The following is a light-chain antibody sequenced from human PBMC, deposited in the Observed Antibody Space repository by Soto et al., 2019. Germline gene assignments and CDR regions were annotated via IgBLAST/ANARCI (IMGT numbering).Light chain of an antibody. V-gene: IGKV3-20*01. CDR1: QSVPSSY. Sequence: EIVLTQSPGPLSVSPGERATLSCRASQSVPSSYLAWYQQKLGQPPKLLIYDASSRATGTPDRFSGGGSGTDFTLTISRLEAGDFAVYYCQQYGTSPYTFGQGTKVEIK. CDR2: DAS. CDR3: QQYGTSPYT. J-gene: IGKJ2*01.